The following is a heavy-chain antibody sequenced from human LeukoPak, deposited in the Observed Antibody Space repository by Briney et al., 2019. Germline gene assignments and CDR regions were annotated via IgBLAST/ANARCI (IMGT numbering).Heavy chain of an antibody. CDR3: ASSVFTGAFDI. Sequence: GESLKLSCKGSGYPFSPSWIGWVRQIPGKGLEWMGIIYPGDSDTRYSASLQCQVTISVDKSISTAYLQWSSLKASDTAMYYCASSVFTGAFDIGGGGTMVTVSS. CDR1: GYPFSPSW. V-gene: IGHV5-51*01. J-gene: IGHJ3*02. D-gene: IGHD3-16*01. CDR2: IYPGDSDT.